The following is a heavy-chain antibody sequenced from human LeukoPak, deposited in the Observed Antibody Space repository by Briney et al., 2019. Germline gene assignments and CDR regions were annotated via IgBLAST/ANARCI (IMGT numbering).Heavy chain of an antibody. CDR2: IWYDGSNK. CDR1: GFTFSSYG. D-gene: IGHD3-3*01. CDR3: ARASRSNCDFWSGYYTAPYYYGMDV. Sequence: GRSLRLSCAASGFTFSSYGMHWVRQAPGKGLEWEAVIWYDGSNKYYADSVKGRFTISRDNSKNTLYLQMNSLRAEDTAVYYCARASRSNCDFWSGYYTAPYYYGMDVWGQGTTVTVSS. V-gene: IGHV3-33*01. J-gene: IGHJ6*02.